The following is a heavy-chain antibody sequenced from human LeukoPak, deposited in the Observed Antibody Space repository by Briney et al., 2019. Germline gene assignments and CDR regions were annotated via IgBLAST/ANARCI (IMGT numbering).Heavy chain of an antibody. V-gene: IGHV3-49*04. CDR3: TRDHILAYSSSSGLSDY. J-gene: IGHJ4*02. Sequence: GGSLRLSCTASGFTFGDYAMSWVRQAPGKGLEWVGFIRSKAYGGTTEYAASVKGRFTISRDDSKSIAYLQMNSLKTEDTAVYYCTRDHILAYSSSSGLSDYWGQGTLVTVSS. CDR2: IRSKAYGGTT. D-gene: IGHD6-6*01. CDR1: GFTFGDYA.